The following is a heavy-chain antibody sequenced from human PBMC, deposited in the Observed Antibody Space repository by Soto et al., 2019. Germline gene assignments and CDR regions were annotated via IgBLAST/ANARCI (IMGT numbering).Heavy chain of an antibody. J-gene: IGHJ4*02. D-gene: IGHD2-21*01. CDR2: IYYSGST. CDR1: GGSISSGGYY. V-gene: IGHV4-31*03. CDR3: ARGGGDCYAY. Sequence: PSETLSLTCTVSGGSISSGGYYWSWIRQHPGRGLEWIGYIYYSGSTYYNPSLKSRVTISVDTSKNHFSLKLSSVTAADTAVYYCARGGGDCYAYWGQGTLVTVSS.